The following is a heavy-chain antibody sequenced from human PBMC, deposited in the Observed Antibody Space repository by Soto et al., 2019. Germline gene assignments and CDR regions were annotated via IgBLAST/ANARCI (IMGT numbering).Heavy chain of an antibody. J-gene: IGHJ6*01. CDR2: IGRSSSTI. CDR1: GFTFRDHS. CDR3: ARDQPDYYGSGPLYYYGMDI. V-gene: IGHV3-48*02. D-gene: IGHD3-10*01. Sequence: GGSLRLSCAASGFTFRDHSMNWVRQAPGKGLEWVSYIGRSSSTIYYADSVKGRFTISRDNAKNSLYLQMNSLRDEDTAVYYCARDQPDYYGSGPLYYYGMDIWGQGTTVTVYS.